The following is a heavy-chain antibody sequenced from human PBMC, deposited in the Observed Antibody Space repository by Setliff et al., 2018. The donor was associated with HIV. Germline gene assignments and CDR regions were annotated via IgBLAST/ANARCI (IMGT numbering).Heavy chain of an antibody. Sequence: SETLSLTCAVSGGSISSGGYSWSWIRQPPGKGLEWIGYIYHSGNTYYNPSLKSRVTISIDRSKNQFSLKLSSVTAADTAVYYCARSTYYYGSGKGSGWFDPWGQGTLVTVSS. V-gene: IGHV4-30-2*01. CDR1: GGSISSGGYS. J-gene: IGHJ5*02. CDR3: ARSTYYYGSGKGSGWFDP. CDR2: IYHSGNT. D-gene: IGHD3-10*01.